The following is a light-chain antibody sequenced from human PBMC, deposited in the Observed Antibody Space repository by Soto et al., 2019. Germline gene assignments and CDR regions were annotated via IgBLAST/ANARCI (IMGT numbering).Light chain of an antibody. CDR1: QSVRSN. CDR2: GAS. CDR3: QHYNKWPQT. V-gene: IGKV3-15*01. Sequence: EIVMTQSPATLSVSPGERATLSCRASQSVRSNLAWYQQKPGKAPRLLIYGASTRATGIPARFSGSGSGTEFTLTISSLQSEDFAVYYCQHYNKWPQTFGQGTKVEIK. J-gene: IGKJ1*01.